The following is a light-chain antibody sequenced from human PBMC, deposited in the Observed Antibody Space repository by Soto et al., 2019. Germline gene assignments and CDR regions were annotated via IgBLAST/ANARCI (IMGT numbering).Light chain of an antibody. CDR3: QQYRSWPRT. CDR1: QNVYEY. Sequence: EIVLRQSPPTLSLSPGEKATLSFRASQNVYEYLAWYQQKPGQAPRLLIYGASTRATDMPGTFSGRGSGTEFTLTISSLRPEDFGVYYCQQYRSWPRTFGQGTKVDI. J-gene: IGKJ1*01. CDR2: GAS. V-gene: IGKV3-15*01.